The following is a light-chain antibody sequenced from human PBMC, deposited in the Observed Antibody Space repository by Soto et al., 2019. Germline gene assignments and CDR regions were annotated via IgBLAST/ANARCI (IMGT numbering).Light chain of an antibody. V-gene: IGKV1-39*01. CDR1: QSIENY. J-gene: IGKJ1*01. Sequence: EIQITHSPSSLSASVGARVTITCRTSQSIENYLNWYQQRAGRAPKLLIYDASNLQSGVPSRFSGSGSGTDFTLTISSLQPEDFATYYCQQSYSPPRTFAQGTKVDIK. CDR3: QQSYSPPRT. CDR2: DAS.